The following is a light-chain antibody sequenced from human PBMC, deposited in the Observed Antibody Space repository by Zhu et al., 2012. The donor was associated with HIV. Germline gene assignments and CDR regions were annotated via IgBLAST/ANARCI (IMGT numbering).Light chain of an antibody. J-gene: IGKJ2*01. Sequence: DIQMTQSPSTLSASVGDRVTITCRASQSISYWLAWYQQKPGKAPKLLIYKASSLESGVPSRSIGSGFGTEFTLTINSLQPDDFATYYCQQYNSYSPSYTFGQGTKLEIK. V-gene: IGKV1-5*03. CDR3: QQYNSYSPSYT. CDR2: KAS. CDR1: QSISYW.